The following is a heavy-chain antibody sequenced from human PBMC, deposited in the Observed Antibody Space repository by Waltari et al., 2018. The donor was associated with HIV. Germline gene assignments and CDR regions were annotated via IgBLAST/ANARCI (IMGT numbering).Heavy chain of an antibody. V-gene: IGHV1-69*04. CDR3: AIAGYSSGWLFDP. D-gene: IGHD6-19*01. Sequence: QVQLVQSGAEVKKPGSSVKVSCKASGGTFSSYAISWVRQAPGQGLEWMGRIIPILGIANYAQKFQGRVTITADKSTSTAYMELSSLRSEDTAVYYCAIAGYSSGWLFDPWGQGTLVTVSS. CDR2: IIPILGIA. CDR1: GGTFSSYA. J-gene: IGHJ5*02.